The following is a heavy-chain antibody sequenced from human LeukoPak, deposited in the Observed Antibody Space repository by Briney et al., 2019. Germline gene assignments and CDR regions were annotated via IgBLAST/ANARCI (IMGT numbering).Heavy chain of an antibody. CDR2: IKQDGSEK. Sequence: HPGGSLRLSCGASGFTFSSYWMSWVRQAPGKGLEWVANIKQDGSEKYYVDSVKGRFTISRDNAKNSLYLQMNSLRAEDTAVYYCAKSTPESSSWYLYYFDYWGQGTLVTVSS. CDR3: AKSTPESSSWYLYYFDY. D-gene: IGHD6-13*01. V-gene: IGHV3-7*01. J-gene: IGHJ4*02. CDR1: GFTFSSYW.